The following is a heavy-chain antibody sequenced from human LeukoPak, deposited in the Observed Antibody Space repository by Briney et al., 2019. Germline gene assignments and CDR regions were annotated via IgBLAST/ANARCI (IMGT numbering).Heavy chain of an antibody. J-gene: IGHJ4*02. CDR2: LFYSGNT. CDR3: ARGGGVTYYDSTGYLWYFDY. Sequence: SETLSLTCTVSGGSISSYYWSWIRQPPGKGLEWIGSLFYSGNTNYNPSLKSRVTISVDTSKNLFSLKLSSVTAADTAVYYCARGGGVTYYDSTGYLWYFDYWGQGTLVTVSS. CDR1: GGSISSYY. V-gene: IGHV4-59*01. D-gene: IGHD3-22*01.